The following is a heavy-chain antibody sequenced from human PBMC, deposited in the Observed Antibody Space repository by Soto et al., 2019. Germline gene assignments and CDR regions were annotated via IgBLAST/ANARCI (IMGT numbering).Heavy chain of an antibody. CDR1: GFTFSNVA. Sequence: EVQLVESGGGLVEPGGSLRLSCTASGFTFSNVAMYWVRQAAGKGLEWVASIKRKTDGGTTDYAAPVKGRFTISRDDSKNTLYLQMNSLETEDTAVYYCVTFAYYERSGGQGTLVTVSS. CDR3: VTFAYYERS. D-gene: IGHD3-16*01. V-gene: IGHV3-15*07. J-gene: IGHJ4*02. CDR2: IKRKTDGGTT.